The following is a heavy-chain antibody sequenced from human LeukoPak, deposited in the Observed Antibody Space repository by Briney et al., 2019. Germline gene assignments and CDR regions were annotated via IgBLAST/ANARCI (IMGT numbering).Heavy chain of an antibody. J-gene: IGHJ4*02. CDR1: GFTFSSYA. V-gene: IGHV3-23*01. Sequence: GGSLRLSCAASGFTFSSYAMSWVRQAPGKGLEWVSAISGSGGSTYYANSVKGRFTISRDNSKNTLYLQMNSLRAEDTAVYYCARDRGGSYYEGTFDYWGQGTLVTVSS. D-gene: IGHD1-26*01. CDR2: ISGSGGST. CDR3: ARDRGGSYYEGTFDY.